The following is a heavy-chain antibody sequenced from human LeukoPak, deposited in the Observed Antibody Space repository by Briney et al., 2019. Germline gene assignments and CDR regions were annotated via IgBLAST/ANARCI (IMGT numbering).Heavy chain of an antibody. CDR2: IYTSGST. Sequence: SETLSLTCTVSGGSISSYYWSWIRQPAGKGLEWIGRIYTSGSTNYNPSLKSRVTMSVDTSKNQFSLKLTSVTAADTAVYYCGRQSYDYGVDFWGQGTLVTVSS. J-gene: IGHJ4*02. V-gene: IGHV4-4*07. CDR1: GGSISSYY. CDR3: GRQSYDYGVDF. D-gene: IGHD5-12*01.